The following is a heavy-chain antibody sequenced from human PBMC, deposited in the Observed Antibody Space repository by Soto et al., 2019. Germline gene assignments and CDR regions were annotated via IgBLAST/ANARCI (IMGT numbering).Heavy chain of an antibody. Sequence: QVQLVQSGAEVKKPGSSVKVSCKASGGTFSSYTISWVRQAPGQGLEWMGRIIPILGVANYAQKFQCRVKINADKSKSTAYMELSSLRSEDTAVYSWTRDTPAGWLDPWGQGTLVTVSS. D-gene: IGHD6-25*01. CDR2: IIPILGVA. J-gene: IGHJ5*02. CDR3: TRDTPAGWLDP. V-gene: IGHV1-69*08. CDR1: GGTFSSYT.